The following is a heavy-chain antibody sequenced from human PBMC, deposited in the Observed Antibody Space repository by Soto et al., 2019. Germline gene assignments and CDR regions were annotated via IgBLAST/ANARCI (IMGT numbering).Heavy chain of an antibody. Sequence: SETLSLTCTVSGGSISSYYWSWIRQPPGKGLEWIGYIYYSGSTNYNPSLKSRVTISVDTSKNQFSLKLSSVTAADTAVYYCARVSPLRLGPHYFDYWGQGTLVTVS. CDR3: ARVSPLRLGPHYFDY. CDR2: IYYSGST. J-gene: IGHJ4*02. D-gene: IGHD6-25*01. CDR1: GGSISSYY. V-gene: IGHV4-59*01.